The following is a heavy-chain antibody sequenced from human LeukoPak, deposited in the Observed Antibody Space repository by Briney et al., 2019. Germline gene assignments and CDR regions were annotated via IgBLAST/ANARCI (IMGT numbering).Heavy chain of an antibody. CDR3: ARGGYCSGGSCYSHNWFDP. CDR2: INPNSGGT. J-gene: IGHJ5*02. D-gene: IGHD2-15*01. CDR1: GYTFTGYY. Sequence: ASVKVSCKASGYTFTGYYMHWVRQAPGQGLEWMGRINPNSGGTNYAQKFQGRVTMTRNTSISTAYMELSSLRSEDTAVYYCARGGYCSGGSCYSHNWFDPWGQGTLVTVSS. V-gene: IGHV1-2*06.